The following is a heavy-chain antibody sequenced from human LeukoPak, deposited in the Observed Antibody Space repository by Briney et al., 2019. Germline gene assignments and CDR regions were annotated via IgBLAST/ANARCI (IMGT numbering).Heavy chain of an antibody. D-gene: IGHD3-22*01. V-gene: IGHV1-69*04. CDR3: ARDGIKTTYYYDSSGYYGDY. J-gene: IGHJ4*02. CDR1: GYTFTSYA. CDR2: IIPILGIA. Sequence: VASVKVSCKASGYTFTSYAISWVRQAPGQGLEWMGRIIPILGIANYAQKFQGRVTITADKSTSTAYMELSSLRSEDTAVYYCARDGIKTTYYYDSSGYYGDYWGQGTLVTVSS.